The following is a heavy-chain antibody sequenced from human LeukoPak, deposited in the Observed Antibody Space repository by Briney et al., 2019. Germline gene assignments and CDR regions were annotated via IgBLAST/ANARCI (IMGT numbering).Heavy chain of an antibody. Sequence: PSETLSLTCTVSGGSISSGAYYWSWIRQLPGKGLEWIGYIYNSGSTDYNPSLKSRLTISADTSKNQFSLKLSSVTAADTAVYYCARDRRVTIFGVVTHRWFDPWGQGTLVTVSS. D-gene: IGHD3-3*01. J-gene: IGHJ5*02. CDR3: ARDRRVTIFGVVTHRWFDP. CDR2: IYNSGST. CDR1: GGSISSGAYY. V-gene: IGHV4-31*03.